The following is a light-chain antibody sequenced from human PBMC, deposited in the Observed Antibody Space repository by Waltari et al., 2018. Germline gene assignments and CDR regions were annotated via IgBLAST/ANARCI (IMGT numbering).Light chain of an antibody. CDR1: QSLLHTNGFHY. J-gene: IGKJ5*01. CDR2: LGT. Sequence: DIVMTQSPLSLPVTPGEPASISCRFSQSLLHTNGFHYLEWYLQRPGQSPQILIYLGTNRASGVPDRFSGSRSGTDFTLKISSVEAEDVGVYYCMQTLQSPVTFGQGTRLEIK. CDR3: MQTLQSPVT. V-gene: IGKV2-28*01.